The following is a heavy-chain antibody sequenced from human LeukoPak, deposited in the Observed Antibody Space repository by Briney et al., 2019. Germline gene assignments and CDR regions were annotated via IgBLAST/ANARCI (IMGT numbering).Heavy chain of an antibody. CDR2: IIPIFGTA. CDR1: GGTFISYA. J-gene: IGHJ6*03. V-gene: IGHV1-69*06. CDR3: ARDRTIAAAGNYYYYYYMDV. D-gene: IGHD6-13*01. Sequence: SVTVSCKASGGTFISYAISWVRQAPGQGLEWMGGIIPIFGTANYAQKFQGRVTITADKSTSTAYMELSRLRSDDTAVYYCARDRTIAAAGNYYYYYYMDVWGKGTTVTISS.